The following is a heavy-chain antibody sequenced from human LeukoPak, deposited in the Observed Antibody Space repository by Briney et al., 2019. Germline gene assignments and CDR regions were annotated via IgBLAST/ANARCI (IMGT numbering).Heavy chain of an antibody. CDR3: ARDPTTYYDFWSGYWDY. Sequence: SVKVSCKASGGTFSSYAISWVRQAPGQGLEWMGGIIPIFGTANYAQKFQGRVTITADESTSTAYMELSSLRSEDTAVYYCARDPTTYYDFWSGYWDYWGQGTMVTVSS. V-gene: IGHV1-69*13. D-gene: IGHD3-3*01. J-gene: IGHJ4*02. CDR2: IIPIFGTA. CDR1: GGTFSSYA.